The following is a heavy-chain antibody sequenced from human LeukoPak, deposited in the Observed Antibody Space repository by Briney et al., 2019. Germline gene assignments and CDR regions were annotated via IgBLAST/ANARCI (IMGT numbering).Heavy chain of an antibody. V-gene: IGHV3-30*02. CDR2: IRYDGSNK. Sequence: GGSLRLSCAASGFTFSSYGMHWVRQAPGKGLEWVAFIRYDGSNKYYADPVKGRFTISRDNSTNTLYLQMNSLRAEDTAVYYCAKEARNYYYGMDVWGQGTTVTVSS. CDR1: GFTFSSYG. CDR3: AKEARNYYYGMDV. J-gene: IGHJ6*02.